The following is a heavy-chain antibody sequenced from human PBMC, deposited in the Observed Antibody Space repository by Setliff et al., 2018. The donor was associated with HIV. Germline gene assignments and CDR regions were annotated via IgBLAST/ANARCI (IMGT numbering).Heavy chain of an antibody. Sequence: PSETLSLTCTVSGGSISSGNYYWSWIRQPAGKGLEWIGRIYSSGSTNYNPSLKSRVTISINTSKNQFSLKLSSVTAADTAVYYCARRAVQDSTITTSNWFDSWGQGILVTVSS. CDR2: IYSSGST. D-gene: IGHD3-10*01. CDR1: GGSISSGNYY. CDR3: ARRAVQDSTITTSNWFDS. J-gene: IGHJ5*01. V-gene: IGHV4-61*02.